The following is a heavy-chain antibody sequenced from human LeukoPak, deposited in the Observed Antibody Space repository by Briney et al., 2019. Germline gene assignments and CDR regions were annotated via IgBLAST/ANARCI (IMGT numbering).Heavy chain of an antibody. J-gene: IGHJ6*04. CDR2: IYYSGST. CDR1: GGSISSSSYY. CDR3: ARNFPGRTEDV. V-gene: IGHV4-39*01. Sequence: SETLSLTCTVSGGSISSSSYYWGWIRQPPGKGLEWIGSIYYSGSTYYNPSLKSRVTISVDTSKNQFSLKLSSVTAADTAVYYCARNFPGRTEDVWGKGTTVTVSS.